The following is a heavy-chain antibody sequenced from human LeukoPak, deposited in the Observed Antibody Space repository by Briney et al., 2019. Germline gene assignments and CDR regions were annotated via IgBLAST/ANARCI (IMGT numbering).Heavy chain of an antibody. CDR1: GFTFSSYA. CDR2: ISYDGSNK. V-gene: IGHV3-30*04. CDR3: ARDLLVRGVIGGY. J-gene: IGHJ4*02. D-gene: IGHD3-10*01. Sequence: GGSLRLSCAASGFTFSSYAMHWVRQAPGKGLEWVAVISYDGSNKYYADSVKGRFTISRDNSKNTLYLQMNSLRAEDTAVYYCARDLLVRGVIGGYWGQGTLVTVSS.